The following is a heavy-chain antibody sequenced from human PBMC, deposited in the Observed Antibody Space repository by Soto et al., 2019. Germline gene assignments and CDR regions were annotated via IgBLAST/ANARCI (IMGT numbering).Heavy chain of an antibody. CDR2: ISYDATNK. D-gene: IGHD2-15*01. CDR1: GFTFSTYA. Sequence: QVHLVESGGGVVQPGQSLRLSCTASGFTFSTYAMHWLRQAPGKGLEWVAIISYDATNKFYGDSVKGRFTISRDNSKNTPYLQMISLRLEDTAVYYCAKADPSGRCSGFCYPDYWGQVTLVTVSS. J-gene: IGHJ4*02. CDR3: AKADPSGRCSGFCYPDY. V-gene: IGHV3-30*18.